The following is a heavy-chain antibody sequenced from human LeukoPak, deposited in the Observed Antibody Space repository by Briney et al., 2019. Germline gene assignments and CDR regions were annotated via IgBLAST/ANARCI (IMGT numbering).Heavy chain of an antibody. CDR3: ARHQVGVVSFDY. CDR1: GGSFSGYY. V-gene: IGHV4-34*01. J-gene: IGHJ4*02. D-gene: IGHD3-22*01. CDR2: INHSGST. Sequence: SETLSLTYAVYGGSFSGYYWSWIRQPPGKGLEWIGEINHSGSTNYNPSLKSRVTISVDTSKNQFSLKLSSVTAADTAVYYCARHQVGVVSFDYWGQGTLVTVSS.